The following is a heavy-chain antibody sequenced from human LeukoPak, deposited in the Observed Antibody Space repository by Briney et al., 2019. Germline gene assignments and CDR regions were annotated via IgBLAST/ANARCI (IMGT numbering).Heavy chain of an antibody. CDR2: IDPKSGGT. CDR1: GDTFTGYY. D-gene: IGHD3-16*01. V-gene: IGHV1-2*02. CDR3: AGSMIRRAEYFPH. J-gene: IGHJ1*01. Sequence: ASVKVSCKASGDTFTGYYMHWVRQAPGQGLEWMGWIDPKSGGTHYEQKFQGRVTMARDTSITTVYMELTSLRSDDTAVYYCAGSMIRRAEYFPHWGQGTLVTVSS.